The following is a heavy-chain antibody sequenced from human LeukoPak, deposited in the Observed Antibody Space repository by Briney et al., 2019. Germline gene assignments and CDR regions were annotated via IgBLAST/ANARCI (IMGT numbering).Heavy chain of an antibody. D-gene: IGHD2-8*02. J-gene: IGHJ3*02. CDR1: GDSIGTYF. Sequence: KSSETLSLTCTVSGDSIGTYFWNWIRQSAGEGLEWIGHVYDGGRTNYNPSLKGRVTISADTSRNLFSLRLSSVTAADTAVYYCARDFVETGVVGFDMWGQGTMVTVSS. V-gene: IGHV4-4*07. CDR2: VYDGGRT. CDR3: ARDFVETGVVGFDM.